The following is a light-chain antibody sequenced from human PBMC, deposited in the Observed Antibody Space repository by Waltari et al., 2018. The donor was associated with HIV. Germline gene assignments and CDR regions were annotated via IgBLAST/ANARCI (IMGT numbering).Light chain of an antibody. CDR2: DAS. Sequence: EIVLTQSPATLSLSPGDTATLFCRASQSVGTYLAWYQQTPGQAPRLLISDASNRATGIPARFSGSGSGTDFTLTISSLEPEDFAVYYCQQRSDWPPYTFGQGTKLEIK. J-gene: IGKJ2*01. CDR1: QSVGTY. CDR3: QQRSDWPPYT. V-gene: IGKV3-11*01.